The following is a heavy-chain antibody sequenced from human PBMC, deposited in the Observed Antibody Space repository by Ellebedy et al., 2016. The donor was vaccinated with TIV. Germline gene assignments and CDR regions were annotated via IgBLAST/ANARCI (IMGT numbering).Heavy chain of an antibody. Sequence: PGGSLRLSCAASGFVFSSYTMWWVRQTPGKGLEWVAVTSFDGKNKHYADPVKGRFTISRDNSQNTLYLHMHSLRDEDTAVYYCARDPYSSGWSAIGYFDLWGQGALVTVSS. CDR2: TSFDGKNK. CDR3: ARDPYSSGWSAIGYFDL. V-gene: IGHV3-30*04. D-gene: IGHD6-19*01. J-gene: IGHJ4*02. CDR1: GFVFSSYT.